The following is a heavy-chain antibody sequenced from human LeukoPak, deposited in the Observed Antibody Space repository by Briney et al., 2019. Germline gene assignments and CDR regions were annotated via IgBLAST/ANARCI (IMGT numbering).Heavy chain of an antibody. V-gene: IGHV4-34*01. CDR1: GGSFSGYY. CDR2: INHSGST. CDR3: ARGGREYSSSWYDT. D-gene: IGHD6-13*01. J-gene: IGHJ5*02. Sequence: PSETLSLTCAVYGGSFSGYYWSWIRQPPGKGLEWIGEINHSGSTNYNPSLKSRVTISVDTSKNQFSLKLSSVTAADTAVYYCARGGREYSSSWYDTWGQGTLVTVSS.